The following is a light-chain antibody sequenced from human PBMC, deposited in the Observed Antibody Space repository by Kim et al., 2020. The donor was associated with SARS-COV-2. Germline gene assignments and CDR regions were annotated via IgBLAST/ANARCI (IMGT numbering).Light chain of an antibody. CDR2: YAS. J-gene: IGKJ1*01. CDR3: QQYNSYSSWT. CDR1: QSISSW. V-gene: IGKV1-5*03. Sequence: GDRVTITWRASQSISSWLAWYQQKPGKAPKLLIYYASSLESGVPSRFSGSGSGTEFTLTISSLQPDDFATYYCQQYNSYSSWTFGQGTKVDIK.